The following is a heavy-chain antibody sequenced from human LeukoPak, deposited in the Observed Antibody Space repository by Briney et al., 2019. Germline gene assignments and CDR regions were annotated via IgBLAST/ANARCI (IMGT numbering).Heavy chain of an antibody. Sequence: SVKVSCKASGGTFSSYAISWVRQAPGQGLEWMGGIIPIFGTANYAQKFQGRVTITTDESTSTAYMELSSLRSEDTAVYYCARAGYCSGDCYSGAFDIWGQGTMVSVSS. V-gene: IGHV1-69*05. D-gene: IGHD2-21*02. CDR2: IIPIFGTA. CDR1: GGTFSSYA. CDR3: ARAGYCSGDCYSGAFDI. J-gene: IGHJ3*02.